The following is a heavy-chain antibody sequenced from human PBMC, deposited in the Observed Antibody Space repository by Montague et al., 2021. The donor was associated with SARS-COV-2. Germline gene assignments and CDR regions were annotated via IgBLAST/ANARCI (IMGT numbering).Heavy chain of an antibody. CDR2: XYWDDDK. D-gene: IGHD1-1*01. J-gene: IGHJ4*02. CDR1: GFSLSTSGVG. CDR3: AHRPGGWNLYYCDY. Sequence: PALVKPTQTLTLTCTFSGFSLSTSGVGVGWIRQPPGKALEWLALXYWDDDKRYSPSLKSRLTITKDTSKNQVVLTMTNMDPVDTATYYCAHRPGGWNLYYCDYWGQGTLVPGSA. V-gene: IGHV2-5*02.